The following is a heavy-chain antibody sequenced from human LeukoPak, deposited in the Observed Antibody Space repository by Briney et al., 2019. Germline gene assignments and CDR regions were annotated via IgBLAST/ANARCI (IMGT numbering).Heavy chain of an antibody. D-gene: IGHD4-17*01. Sequence: PSETLSLTCAVYGGSFSGYYWSWIRQPPGKGLEWIGEINHSGSTNYNPSLKSRVTISVDTSKNQFSLKLSSVTAADTAVYYCVRALYGRDFSYWGQGTLVTVSS. CDR2: INHSGST. V-gene: IGHV4-34*01. J-gene: IGHJ4*02. CDR3: VRALYGRDFSY. CDR1: GGSFSGYY.